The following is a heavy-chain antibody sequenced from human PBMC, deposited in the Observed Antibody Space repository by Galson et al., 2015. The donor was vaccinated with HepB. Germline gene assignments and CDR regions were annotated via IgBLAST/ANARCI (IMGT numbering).Heavy chain of an antibody. V-gene: IGHV3-9*01. Sequence: LRLSCAASGFTFDDYAMHWVRQAPGKGLEWVSGISWNSGSIGYADSVKGRFTISRDNAKNSLYLQMNSLRAEDTALYYCAKSPYDFWSGNYYMDVWGKGTTVTVSS. CDR3: AKSPYDFWSGNYYMDV. J-gene: IGHJ6*03. CDR2: ISWNSGSI. CDR1: GFTFDDYA. D-gene: IGHD3-3*01.